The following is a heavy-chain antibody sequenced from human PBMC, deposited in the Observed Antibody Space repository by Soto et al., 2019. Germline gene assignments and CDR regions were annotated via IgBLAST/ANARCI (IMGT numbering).Heavy chain of an antibody. Sequence: SETLSLTCTVSGGSISSSSYYWGWIRQPPGKGLEWIGSIYYSGSTYYNPSLKSRVTISVDTSKNQFSLKLSSVTAADTAVYYCARQTFSGYSYGYHYYYGMDVWGQGTTVT. V-gene: IGHV4-39*01. CDR2: IYYSGST. CDR1: GGSISSSSYY. J-gene: IGHJ6*02. CDR3: ARQTFSGYSYGYHYYYGMDV. D-gene: IGHD5-18*01.